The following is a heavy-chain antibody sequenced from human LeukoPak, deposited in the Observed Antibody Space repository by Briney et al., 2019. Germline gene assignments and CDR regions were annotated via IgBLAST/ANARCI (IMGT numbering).Heavy chain of an antibody. CDR3: ARLASGSVDY. J-gene: IGHJ4*01. CDR1: GDSISTSNSY. CDR2: IYYSGRT. D-gene: IGHD1-26*01. Sequence: SETLSLTCTVSGDSISTSNSYWGWIRQPPGKGLEWIGSIYYSGRTYYNPSLKSRVALSVDTSKNQFSLKLSSVPAADTAVYYCARLASGSVDYWGQGTLVTVSS. V-gene: IGHV4-39*01.